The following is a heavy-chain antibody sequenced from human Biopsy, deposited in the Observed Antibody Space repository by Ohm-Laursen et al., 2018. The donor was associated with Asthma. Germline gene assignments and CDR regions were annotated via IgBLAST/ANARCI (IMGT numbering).Heavy chain of an antibody. D-gene: IGHD3-10*01. CDR3: ARAVDYSHYYGIDV. CDR2: ISVYNGNT. J-gene: IGHJ6*02. V-gene: IGHV1-18*01. CDR1: GYTFNSAG. Sequence: GSSVKVSCKTSGYTFNSAGITWVRQAPGQGLEWMGWISVYNGNTKVAQNLQDRVTMITDTSTSTAYMELRSLRSDDTAMYFCARAVDYSHYYGIDVWGQGTTVTVS.